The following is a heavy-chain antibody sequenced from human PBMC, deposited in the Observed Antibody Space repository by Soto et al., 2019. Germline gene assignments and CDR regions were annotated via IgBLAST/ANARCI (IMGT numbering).Heavy chain of an antibody. J-gene: IGHJ6*02. CDR3: AKERGYCTNGVCYDYYYYGMDV. Sequence: PGGSLRLSCAASGFTFSSYAMSWVRQAPGKGLEWVSAISGSGGSTYYADSVKGRFTISRDNSKNTLYLQMNSLRAEDTAVYYCAKERGYCTNGVCYDYYYYGMDVWGQGTTVTVSS. CDR2: ISGSGGST. CDR1: GFTFSSYA. D-gene: IGHD2-8*01. V-gene: IGHV3-23*01.